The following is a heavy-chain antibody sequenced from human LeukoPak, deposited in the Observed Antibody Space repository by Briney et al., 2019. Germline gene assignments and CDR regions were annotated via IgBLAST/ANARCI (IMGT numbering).Heavy chain of an antibody. Sequence: GGSLRLSCAASGFNFSTYAMHWVRQAPGKGLEWVAVISYDGSSKYYADSVKGRFTISRDNSKNTLYLQMNSLRAEDTAVYFCANGPHYNILTGFYKVRSHLDYWGQGTLVTVSS. CDR2: ISYDGSSK. CDR1: GFNFSTYA. V-gene: IGHV3-30*04. J-gene: IGHJ4*02. CDR3: ANGPHYNILTGFYKVRSHLDY. D-gene: IGHD3-9*01.